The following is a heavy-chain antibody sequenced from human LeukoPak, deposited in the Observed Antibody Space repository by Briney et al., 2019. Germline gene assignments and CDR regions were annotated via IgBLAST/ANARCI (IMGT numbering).Heavy chain of an antibody. D-gene: IGHD3-10*01. CDR2: IIPIFGTA. CDR1: GGTFSSYA. Sequence: VASVKVSCKASGGTFSSYAISWVRQAPGQGLEWMGRIIPIFGTANYAQKFQGRVTMTRNTSISTAYMELSSLRSEDTAVYYCARHGTVDYWGQGTLVTVSS. V-gene: IGHV1-69*05. CDR3: ARHGTVDY. J-gene: IGHJ4*02.